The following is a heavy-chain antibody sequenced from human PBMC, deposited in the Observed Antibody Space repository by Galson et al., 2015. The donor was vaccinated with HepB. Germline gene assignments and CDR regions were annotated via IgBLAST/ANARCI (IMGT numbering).Heavy chain of an antibody. V-gene: IGHV3-23*01. Sequence: SLRLSCAASGFTFSSYAMSWVRQAPGKGLEWVSAISGSGGSTYYADSVKGRFTISRDNSKNTLYLQMNSLRAEDTAVYYCARDNAGYSYGSCDSWGQGTLVTVSS. CDR3: ARDNAGYSYGSCDS. D-gene: IGHD5-18*01. J-gene: IGHJ5*01. CDR2: ISGSGGST. CDR1: GFTFSSYA.